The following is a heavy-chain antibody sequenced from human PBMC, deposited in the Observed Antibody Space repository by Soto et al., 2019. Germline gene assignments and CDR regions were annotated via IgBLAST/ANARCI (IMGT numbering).Heavy chain of an antibody. V-gene: IGHV1-69*13. J-gene: IGHJ5*02. CDR2: IIPIFGTA. CDR3: ARDTFEYSSSSDPYNWFDP. Sequence: GASVEVSCKASGGTFSSYAISWVRQAPGQGLEWMGGIIPIFGTANYAQKFQGRVTITADESTSTAYMELSSLRSEDTAVYYCARDTFEYSSSSDPYNWFDPWGQGTLVTVSS. D-gene: IGHD6-6*01. CDR1: GGTFSSYA.